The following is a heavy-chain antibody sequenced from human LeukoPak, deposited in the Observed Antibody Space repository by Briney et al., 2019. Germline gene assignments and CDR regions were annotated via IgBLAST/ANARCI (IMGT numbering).Heavy chain of an antibody. CDR1: RFTFSSYS. V-gene: IGHV3-21*01. J-gene: IGHJ4*02. CDR2: ISSSGSYI. CDR3: ARDPLYCGGDCYHDY. Sequence: GGSLRLSCAASRFTFSSYSMNWVRQAPGKGLEWVSSISSSGSYIYYADSVKGRFTISRDNAKNSLYLQMNSLRVEDTAVYYCARDPLYCGGDCYHDYWGQGTLVTVSS. D-gene: IGHD2-21*02.